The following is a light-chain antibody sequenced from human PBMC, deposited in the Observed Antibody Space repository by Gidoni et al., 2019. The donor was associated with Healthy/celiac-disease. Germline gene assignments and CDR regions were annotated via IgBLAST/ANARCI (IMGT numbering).Light chain of an antibody. V-gene: IGKV4-1*01. J-gene: IGKJ4*01. Sequence: DIVMTQSPDSLAVSLVERATINCKSSQSVLYSSHNKNYLAWYQQKPGQPPKRLIYWASTRESGVPDRFSGGGSGTDFTLTISSLQAEDVAVYYCQQYYSTPLTFGGGTKVEIK. CDR3: QQYYSTPLT. CDR2: WAS. CDR1: QSVLYSSHNKNY.